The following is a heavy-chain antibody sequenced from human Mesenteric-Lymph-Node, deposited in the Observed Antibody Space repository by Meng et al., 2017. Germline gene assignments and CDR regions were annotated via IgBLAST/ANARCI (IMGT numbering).Heavy chain of an antibody. V-gene: IGHV1-69*06. D-gene: IGHD1-26*01. J-gene: IGHJ4*02. Sequence: QRQLLQAWAEVKTPRSAGKDSCKGSGGTFSRHAISWVGQAPGQGLEWMGGIIPIFCTANYAQKFQGRVTITADKSTSTAYMELSSLRSEDTAVYYCARDPGMVASYFDYWGQGTLVTVSS. CDR1: GGTFSRHA. CDR3: ARDPGMVASYFDY. CDR2: IIPIFCTA.